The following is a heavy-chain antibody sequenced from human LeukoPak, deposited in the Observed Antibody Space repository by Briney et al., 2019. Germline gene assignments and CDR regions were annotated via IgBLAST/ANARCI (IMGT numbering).Heavy chain of an antibody. CDR2: IYTSENT. V-gene: IGHV4-4*07. CDR3: ARGQGSTIFGVVIPFDY. CDR1: GGSISSYY. J-gene: IGHJ4*02. Sequence: SETLSLTCTVSGGSISSYYWSWIRQPAGKGLEWIGRIYTSENTNYNPSLKSRVTISVDTSKNQFSLKLSSVTAADTAVYYCARGQGSTIFGVVIPFDYWGQGTLVTVSS. D-gene: IGHD3-3*01.